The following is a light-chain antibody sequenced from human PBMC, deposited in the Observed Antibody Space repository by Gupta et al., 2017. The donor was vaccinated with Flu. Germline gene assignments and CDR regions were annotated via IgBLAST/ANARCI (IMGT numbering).Light chain of an antibody. Sequence: EIVLTQSPATLSLSPGERATLSCRASQSVSNYLAWYQHKPGQAPRLLIYDASNRATGIPARFSGSGSGTDFTLTISSLEPEDLAVYYCQQRSNWVTFGQGTRLEIK. CDR1: QSVSNY. CDR2: DAS. J-gene: IGKJ5*01. V-gene: IGKV3-11*01. CDR3: QQRSNWVT.